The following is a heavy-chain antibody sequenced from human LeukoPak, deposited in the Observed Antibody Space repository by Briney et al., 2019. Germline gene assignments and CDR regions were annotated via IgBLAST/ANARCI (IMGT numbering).Heavy chain of an antibody. CDR3: VGTIAARGSEY. J-gene: IGHJ4*02. V-gene: IGHV3-74*01. CDR1: GFTFTNYW. CDR2: LPPDELDI. Sequence: GSLRLSCAASGFTFTNYWMHWVRQAPGMGLVWVSRLPPDELDIIYADSVKGRFTASRDNAKNTVYLQMNNLRADDTAMYYCVGTIAARGSEYWGQGALVTVSS. D-gene: IGHD6-6*01.